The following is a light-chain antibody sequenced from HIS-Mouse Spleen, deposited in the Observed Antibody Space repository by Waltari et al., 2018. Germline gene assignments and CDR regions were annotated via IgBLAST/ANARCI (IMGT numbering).Light chain of an antibody. CDR3: GTWDSSLSAWV. V-gene: IGLV1-51*01. CDR2: DNN. CDR1: SSNIGNTY. J-gene: IGLJ3*02. Sequence: QSVLTQPPSVSVAPGQKVTISCSGSSSNIGNTYVSWYQQLPGTAPKPLIYDNNKRPSGIPDRFSGSKSGTSATLGITGLRTGDEADYYCGTWDSSLSAWVFGGGTKLTVL.